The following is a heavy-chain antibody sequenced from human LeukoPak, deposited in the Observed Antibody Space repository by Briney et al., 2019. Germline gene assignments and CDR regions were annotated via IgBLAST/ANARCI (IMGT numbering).Heavy chain of an antibody. V-gene: IGHV5-51*01. Sequence: KVGESLRISCKGSGYSFTNYWIGWVRQMPGKGLEWMGIVYPDDSDTRYSPSFQGQVTISADKSISTAYLQWSSLKASDTAMYYCASPGPYDSTAYYVYWGQGTLVTVSS. D-gene: IGHD3-22*01. CDR1: GYSFTNYW. CDR3: ASPGPYDSTAYYVY. CDR2: VYPDDSDT. J-gene: IGHJ4*02.